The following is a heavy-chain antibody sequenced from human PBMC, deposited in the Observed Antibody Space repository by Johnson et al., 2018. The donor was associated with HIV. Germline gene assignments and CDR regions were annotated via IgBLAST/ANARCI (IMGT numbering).Heavy chain of an antibody. CDR1: GFAFSNYA. CDR2: ISYDGSNE. Sequence: QVLLVESGGGLVQPGGSLRLSCAASGFAFSNYAMHWVRQAPGKGLEWMAIISYDGSNEYYADSVKGRFTISRDNSKNTLYLHMSSLRAEDTALYYCARDSFIAVTLSDAFDIWGQGTVVTVSS. J-gene: IGHJ3*02. CDR3: ARDSFIAVTLSDAFDI. D-gene: IGHD6-19*01. V-gene: IGHV3-30-3*01.